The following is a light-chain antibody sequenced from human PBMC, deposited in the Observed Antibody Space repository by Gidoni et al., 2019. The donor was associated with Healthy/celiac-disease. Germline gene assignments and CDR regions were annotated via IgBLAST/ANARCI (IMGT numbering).Light chain of an antibody. CDR2: DAS. CDR1: QSVSSY. J-gene: IGKJ3*01. CDR3: QQRSNWPLLFT. Sequence: EIVLTQSPATLSLSPGERATLSCRASQSVSSYLVWYQQKPGQAPRLLIYDASNRATGIPARFSGSGSGTDFTLTISSLEPEDFAVYYCQQRSNWPLLFTFGPGTKVDIK. V-gene: IGKV3-11*01.